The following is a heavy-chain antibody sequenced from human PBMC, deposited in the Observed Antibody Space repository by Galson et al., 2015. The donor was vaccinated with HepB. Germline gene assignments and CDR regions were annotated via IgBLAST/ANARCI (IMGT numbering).Heavy chain of an antibody. CDR3: AKDMGYSSSWFDY. J-gene: IGHJ4*02. CDR2: ISYDGSNK. CDR1: GFTFSSYG. V-gene: IGHV3-30*18. Sequence: SLRLSCAASGFTFSSYGMHWVRQAPGKGLEWVAVISYDGSNKYYADSVKGRFTISRDNSKNTLYLQMNSLRAEDTAVYYCAKDMGYSSSWFDYWGQGTLVTVSS. D-gene: IGHD6-13*01.